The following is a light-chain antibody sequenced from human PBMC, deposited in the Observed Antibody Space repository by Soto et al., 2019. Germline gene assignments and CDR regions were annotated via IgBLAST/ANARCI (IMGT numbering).Light chain of an antibody. CDR3: SSYTSNITPYV. CDR1: SSDVGGYNF. V-gene: IGLV2-14*01. CDR2: HVT. J-gene: IGLJ1*01. Sequence: QCVLTQPASMSGSPGQSITISCTGTSSDVGGYNFVSWYQQHPGKAPKLMIYHVTNRPSGVSSRFSGSKSGNTASLTISGLQAEDEADYYCSSYTSNITPYVFGTGTKVTVL.